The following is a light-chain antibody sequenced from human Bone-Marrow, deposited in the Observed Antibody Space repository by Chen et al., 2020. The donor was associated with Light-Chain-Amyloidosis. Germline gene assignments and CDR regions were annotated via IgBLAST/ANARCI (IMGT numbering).Light chain of an antibody. CDR3: QQSYNTPRA. V-gene: IGKV1-39*01. J-gene: IGKJ1*01. Sequence: DIQLTQSPSSLSASIGDRVTITCRASQTVSRYLHWYQHKPGKAPKLLIYGVSTMQSGVPSRFSGSGAGADFTLTSSSLQPEDFAAYYCQQSYNTPRAFGQGTNVEIK. CDR2: GVS. CDR1: QTVSRY.